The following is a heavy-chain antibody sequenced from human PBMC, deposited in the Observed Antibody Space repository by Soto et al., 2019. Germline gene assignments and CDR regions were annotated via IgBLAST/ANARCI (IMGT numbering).Heavy chain of an antibody. J-gene: IGHJ6*02. Sequence: GSLRLSCAASGFTFSNAWMSWVRQAPGKGLEWVGRIKSKTDGGTTDYAAPVKGRFTISRDDSKNTLYLQMNSLKTEDTAVYYCTTGGSMGHPPYYYYGMDVWGQGTTVTVSS. CDR2: IKSKTDGGTT. V-gene: IGHV3-15*01. D-gene: IGHD3-10*01. CDR3: TTGGSMGHPPYYYYGMDV. CDR1: GFTFSNAW.